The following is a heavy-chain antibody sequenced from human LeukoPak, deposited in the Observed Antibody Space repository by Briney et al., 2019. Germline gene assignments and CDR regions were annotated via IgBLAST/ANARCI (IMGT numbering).Heavy chain of an antibody. CDR2: IYYSGST. CDR3: AREGEAARGGWFDP. V-gene: IGHV4-59*01. J-gene: IGHJ5*02. CDR1: GGSISSYY. D-gene: IGHD2-15*01. Sequence: SETLSLTCTVSGGSISSYYWSWVRQPPGKGLEWIGYIYYSGSTNYNPSLKSRVTISVDTSKNQFSLKLSSVTAADTAVYYCAREGEAARGGWFDPWGQGTLVTVSS.